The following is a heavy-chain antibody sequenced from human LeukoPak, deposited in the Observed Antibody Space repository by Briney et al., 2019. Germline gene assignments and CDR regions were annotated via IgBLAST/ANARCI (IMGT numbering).Heavy chain of an antibody. V-gene: IGHV1-18*01. CDR1: GYNCRNYG. J-gene: IGHJ3*02. CDR3: ARDSARGYSYGYNAFDI. CDR2: ITAGNGNT. D-gene: IGHD5-18*01. Sequence: ASVKVSCKASGYNCRNYGIGWVRQAPRQGLEWMGCITAGNGNTNYAQKVQGRVTMTTDTSTSTAYMELRSLRSDDTAVYFCARDSARGYSYGYNAFDIWGQGTMVTVSS.